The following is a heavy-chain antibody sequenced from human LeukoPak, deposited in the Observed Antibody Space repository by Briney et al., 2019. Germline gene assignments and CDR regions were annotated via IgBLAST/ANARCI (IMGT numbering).Heavy chain of an antibody. CDR2: ISGSGGST. CDR1: GFTFSSYA. D-gene: IGHD3-22*01. J-gene: IGHJ6*03. Sequence: PGGSLRLSCAASGFTFSSYAMSWVRQAPGKGLEWVSAISGSGGSTYYADSVKGRFTISRDNSKNTLYLQMNSLRAEDTAVYYCARGGAYYDSSGYYPPSYYYYMDVWGKGTTVTVSS. V-gene: IGHV3-23*01. CDR3: ARGGAYYDSSGYYPPSYYYYMDV.